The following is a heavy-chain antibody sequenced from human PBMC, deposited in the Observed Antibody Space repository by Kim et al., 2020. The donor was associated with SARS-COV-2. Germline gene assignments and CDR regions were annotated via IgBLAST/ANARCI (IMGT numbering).Heavy chain of an antibody. D-gene: IGHD1-26*01. CDR3: ARDSGYSGSYYYYYGMDV. V-gene: IGHV4-59*13. CDR1: GGSISSYY. Sequence: SETLSLTCTVSGGSISSYYWSWIRQPPGKGLEWIGYIYYSGSTIYNPSLKSRVTISVDTSKNQFSLKLSSVTAADTAVYYCARDSGYSGSYYYYYGMDVWGQGTTVTVSS. J-gene: IGHJ6*02. CDR2: IYYSGST.